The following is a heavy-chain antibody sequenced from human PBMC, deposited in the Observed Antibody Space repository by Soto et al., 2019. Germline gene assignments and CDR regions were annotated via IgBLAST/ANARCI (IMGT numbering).Heavy chain of an antibody. V-gene: IGHV1-2*04. CDR3: ARERQQWQHREYGMDV. Sequence: GASVKVSCKASGYTFTGYYIHWVRQAPVQGLEWMGWINPNSGGTNYAQKFQGWVNMTRDTSISTAYMELSRLRSDDTAVYYCARERQQWQHREYGMDVWGQGTTVTVSS. CDR1: GYTFTGYY. CDR2: INPNSGGT. D-gene: IGHD6-19*01. J-gene: IGHJ6*02.